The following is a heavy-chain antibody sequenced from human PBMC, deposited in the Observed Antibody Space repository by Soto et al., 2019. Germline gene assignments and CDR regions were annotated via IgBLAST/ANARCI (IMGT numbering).Heavy chain of an antibody. CDR3: SLIRGVMGY. Sequence: EVQLVESGGGWVQPGGSLKLSFETSGLTFSDHFVNWARKAPGRGLEWIGRTKDKFYSFASQYGASVQGRFTISRDDSANSVYLQIDGLKSEDTAVYYCSLIRGVMGYWGQGTLVTVSS. CDR1: GLTFSDHF. D-gene: IGHD3-10*01. CDR2: TKDKFYSFAS. J-gene: IGHJ4*02. V-gene: IGHV3-72*01.